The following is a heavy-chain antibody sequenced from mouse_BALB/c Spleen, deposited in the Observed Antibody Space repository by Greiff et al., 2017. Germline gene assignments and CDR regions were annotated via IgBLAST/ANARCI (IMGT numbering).Heavy chain of an antibody. CDR2: ISNGGGST. CDR3: ARHYRYDDYAMDY. D-gene: IGHD2-14*01. CDR1: GFTFSSYT. V-gene: IGHV5-12-2*01. J-gene: IGHJ4*01. Sequence: EVKVVESGGGLVQPGGSLKLSCAASGFTFSSYTMSWVRQTPEKRLEWVAYISNGGGSTYYPDTVKGRFTISRDNAKNTLYLQMSSLKSEDTAMYYCARHYRYDDYAMDYWGQGTSVTVSS.